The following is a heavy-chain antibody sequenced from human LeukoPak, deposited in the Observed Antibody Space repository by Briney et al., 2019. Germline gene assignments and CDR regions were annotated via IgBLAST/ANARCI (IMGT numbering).Heavy chain of an antibody. J-gene: IGHJ6*02. CDR2: VNPPSGGT. Sequence: ASVKVSCKASGSTFTDYFMHWVRQAPGQGLEWMGWVNPPSGGTNYAQIFQGRVTLTRDTSISTAYMELSLLTSDDTAIYYCARGLRIINGLDVWGQGTTVIVSS. V-gene: IGHV1-2*02. CDR1: GSTFTDYF. D-gene: IGHD2-15*01. CDR3: ARGLRIINGLDV.